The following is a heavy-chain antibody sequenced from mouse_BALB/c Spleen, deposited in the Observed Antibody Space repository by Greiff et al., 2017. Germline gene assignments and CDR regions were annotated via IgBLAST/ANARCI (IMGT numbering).Heavy chain of an antibody. D-gene: IGHD1-2*01. CDR1: GFTFSSYA. CDR3: ASLFYYGFPYYFDY. CDR2: ISSGGST. Sequence: EVQLVESGGGLVKPGGSLKLSCAASGFTFSSYAMSWVRQTPEKRLEWVASISSGGSTYYPDSVKGRFTISRDNARNILYLQMSSLRSEDTAMYYCASLFYYGFPYYFDYWGQGTTLTVSS. J-gene: IGHJ2*01. V-gene: IGHV5-6-5*01.